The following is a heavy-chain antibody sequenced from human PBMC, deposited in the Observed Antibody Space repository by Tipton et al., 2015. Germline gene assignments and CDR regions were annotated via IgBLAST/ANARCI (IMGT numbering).Heavy chain of an antibody. CDR2: INDSGKS. CDR3: ARGRGWRVFDY. J-gene: IGHJ4*02. V-gene: IGHV4-34*01. D-gene: IGHD3-10*01. CDR1: GGSISSYY. Sequence: TLSLTCTVTGGSISSYYWSWIRQSPGKGLEWIGEINDSGKSNYNPSLKSRVTISVDTSKSQFFLKLTSVIAADTAVYFCARGRGWRVFDYWGQGTLVTVSS.